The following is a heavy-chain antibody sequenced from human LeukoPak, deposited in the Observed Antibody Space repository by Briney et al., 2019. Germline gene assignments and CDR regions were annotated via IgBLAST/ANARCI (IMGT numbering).Heavy chain of an antibody. CDR3: ARVEAAAAPVDAFDI. Sequence: PGGSLRLSCAASGFTLGSSDMNWVRQAPGKGLEWVSAISGSGGSTYYADSVKGRFTISRDNSKNTLYLQMNSLRAEDTAVYYCARVEAAAAPVDAFDIWGQGTMVTVSS. V-gene: IGHV3-23*01. J-gene: IGHJ3*02. CDR1: GFTLGSSD. CDR2: ISGSGGST. D-gene: IGHD6-13*01.